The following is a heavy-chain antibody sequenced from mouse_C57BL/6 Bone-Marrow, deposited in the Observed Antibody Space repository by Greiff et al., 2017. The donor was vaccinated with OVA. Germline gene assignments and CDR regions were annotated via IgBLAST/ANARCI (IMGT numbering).Heavy chain of an antibody. Sequence: EVQRVESGAELVRPGASVKLSCTASGFNIKDDYMHWVKERPEQGLEWIGWIDPENGDTEYASKFQGKATITADTSSKTVYLHLSSLTSEVTAVYYCTTYRYWGQGTTLTVSS. CDR3: TTYRY. CDR1: GFNIKDDY. CDR2: IDPENGDT. J-gene: IGHJ2*01. V-gene: IGHV14-4*01.